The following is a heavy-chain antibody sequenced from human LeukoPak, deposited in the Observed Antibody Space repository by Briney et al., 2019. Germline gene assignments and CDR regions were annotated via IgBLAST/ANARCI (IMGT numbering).Heavy chain of an antibody. J-gene: IGHJ4*02. V-gene: IGHV3-53*01. CDR3: ARQRAFDY. CDR1: GFTFSTYW. Sequence: GGSLRLSCAASGFTFSTYWMSWVRQAPGKGLEWVSVIYSGGSTYYADSVKGRFTISRDNSKNTLYLEMNSLRIEDSAVYYCARQRAFDYWGQGTLVTVSS. D-gene: IGHD5-24*01. CDR2: IYSGGST.